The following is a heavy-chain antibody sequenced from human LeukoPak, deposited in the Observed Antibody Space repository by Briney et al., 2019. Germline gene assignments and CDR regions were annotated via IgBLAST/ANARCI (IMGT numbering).Heavy chain of an antibody. CDR1: GFTFTTFW. V-gene: IGHV3-74*01. D-gene: IGHD3-22*01. J-gene: IGHJ4*02. CDR3: VRDWGYDSSGYWQKYFDT. CDR2: INHDGSST. Sequence: GGSLRLSCATSGFTFTTFWMHCVRQAPGKGLVWVSRINHDGSSTNYVDSVKGRFTISRDNAKNTVCLQMNSLRAEDTAVYYCVRDWGYDSSGYWQKYFDTWGQGTLVTVSS.